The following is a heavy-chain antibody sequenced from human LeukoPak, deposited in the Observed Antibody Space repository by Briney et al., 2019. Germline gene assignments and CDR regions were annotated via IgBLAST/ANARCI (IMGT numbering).Heavy chain of an antibody. D-gene: IGHD5-12*01. V-gene: IGHV1-2*02. Sequence: ASVKVSCKASGYTFSGYYMNWLRQAPGQGPEWMGWINPNSGVTNYAQKFQGRVTMTRDTSISTAYMELSRLRSDDTAVYYCARGGFSGYESAYYYYGMGVWGQGTTVTVSS. CDR2: INPNSGVT. CDR1: GYTFSGYY. J-gene: IGHJ6*02. CDR3: ARGGFSGYESAYYYYGMGV.